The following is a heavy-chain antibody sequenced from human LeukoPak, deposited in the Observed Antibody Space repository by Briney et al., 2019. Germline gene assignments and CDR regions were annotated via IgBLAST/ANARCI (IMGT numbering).Heavy chain of an antibody. Sequence: GGSLRLSCAASGFTVSSNYMSWVRQAPGKGLEWVSVIYSGGSTYYADSVKGRFTISRDNSKNTLYLQMNSLRAEDTAVYYCARDPYGSGSSDYWGQGTLVTVPS. J-gene: IGHJ4*02. CDR1: GFTVSSNY. CDR2: IYSGGST. V-gene: IGHV3-53*01. D-gene: IGHD3-10*01. CDR3: ARDPYGSGSSDY.